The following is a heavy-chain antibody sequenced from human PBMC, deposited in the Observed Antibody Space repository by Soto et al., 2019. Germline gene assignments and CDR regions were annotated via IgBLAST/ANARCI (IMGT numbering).Heavy chain of an antibody. CDR3: ARDVEYSSSSYYHAYYYYMDV. D-gene: IGHD6-6*01. CDR1: GVTFSSYW. V-gene: IGHV3-7*01. CDR2: IKQDGSEK. J-gene: IGHJ6*03. Sequence: GGSLRLSCASSGVTFSSYWMSWVRQAPGKGLEWVANIKQDGSEKYYVDSVKGRFTISRDNAKNSLYLQMNSLRAEDTAVYYCARDVEYSSSSYYHAYYYYMDVWGKGTTVTVSS.